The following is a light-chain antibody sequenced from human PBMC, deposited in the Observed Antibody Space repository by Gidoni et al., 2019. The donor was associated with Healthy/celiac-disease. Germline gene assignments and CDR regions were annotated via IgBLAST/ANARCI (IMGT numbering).Light chain of an antibody. CDR3: QQYYSYPDT. CDR1: KGSSSY. J-gene: IGKJ3*01. CDR2: AAS. V-gene: IGKV1-8*01. Sequence: AIRMTQSPSSFAASTGDRVTITCRASKGSSSYLAWYQQKPGKAPKLLIYAASTLQSGVPSRFSGSGSGTDFTLTIRCLQSEDFATYYCQQYYSYPDTFGPGTKVDIK.